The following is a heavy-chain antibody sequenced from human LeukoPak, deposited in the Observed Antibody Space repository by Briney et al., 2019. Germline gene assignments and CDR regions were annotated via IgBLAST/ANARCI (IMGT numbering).Heavy chain of an antibody. D-gene: IGHD3-10*01. V-gene: IGHV4-39*01. CDR3: ATVRFGHGVY. J-gene: IGHJ4*02. Sequence: PSETLSLPCTVCGDYISRSIYYWGWIRQPPGKGLEWIGSIYYSGSTFFNPSLERRATISVDTSKNQFSLRLTSVTAAATAVYSCATVRFGHGVYWGQGTLVTVSS. CDR1: GDYISRSIYY. CDR2: IYYSGST.